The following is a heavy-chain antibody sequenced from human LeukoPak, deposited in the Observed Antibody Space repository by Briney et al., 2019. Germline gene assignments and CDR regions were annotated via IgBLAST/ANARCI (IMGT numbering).Heavy chain of an antibody. V-gene: IGHV4-30-4*08. J-gene: IGHJ2*01. D-gene: IGHD2-2*01. CDR2: IYYSGST. CDR3: ARERWHVVVPARPQGEWYFDL. Sequence: SQTLSLTCTVSGGSISSGDYYWSWIRQPPGKGLEWIGYIYYSGSTYYNPSLKSRVTISVDTSKNQSSLKLSSVTAADTAVYYCARERWHVVVPARPQGEWYFDLWGRGTLVTVSS. CDR1: GGSISSGDYY.